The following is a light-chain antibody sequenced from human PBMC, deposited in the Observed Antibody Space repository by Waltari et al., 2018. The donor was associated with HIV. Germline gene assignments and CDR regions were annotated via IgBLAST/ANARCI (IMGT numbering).Light chain of an antibody. CDR2: GKK. J-gene: IGLJ1*01. Sequence: SSELTQEPAVSAALGQTVRIKCQGDSLRSYYASLYQQRTGQAPVLVFYGKKKRPAGIPYRFSGSSSGDKASLPICGSQAEEESDYYCNSRDSTGNHNEVVGPGTKVTGL. CDR3: NSRDSTGNHNEV. CDR1: SLRSYY. V-gene: IGLV3-19*01.